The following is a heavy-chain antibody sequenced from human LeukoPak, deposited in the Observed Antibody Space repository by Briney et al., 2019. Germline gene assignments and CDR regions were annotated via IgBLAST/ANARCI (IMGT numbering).Heavy chain of an antibody. V-gene: IGHV1-2*02. CDR2: INPNSGGT. D-gene: IGHD3-10*01. CDR3: ARAMVRGVIKFTWFDP. J-gene: IGHJ5*02. CDR1: GYTFTGYY. Sequence: ASVKVSCKASGYTFTGYYMHWVRQAPGQGLEWMGWINPNSGGTNYAQKFQGRVTMTRDTSISTAYMELSRLRSDDTAVYYCARAMVRGVIKFTWFDPWGQGTLVTVSS.